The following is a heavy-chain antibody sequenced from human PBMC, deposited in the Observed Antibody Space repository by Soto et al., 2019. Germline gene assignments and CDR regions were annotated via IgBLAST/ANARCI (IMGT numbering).Heavy chain of an antibody. Sequence: PGGSLRLSCAASGFTFSSYAMTWVRQAPGKGLEWVSAISGSGGNTYYADSVKGRFTISRDNAKNSLYLQMNSLRAEDTAVYYCARDQYGSGSYYNPPGYWGQGTLVTVSS. CDR1: GFTFSSYA. J-gene: IGHJ4*02. D-gene: IGHD3-10*01. V-gene: IGHV3-23*01. CDR3: ARDQYGSGSYYNPPGY. CDR2: ISGSGGNT.